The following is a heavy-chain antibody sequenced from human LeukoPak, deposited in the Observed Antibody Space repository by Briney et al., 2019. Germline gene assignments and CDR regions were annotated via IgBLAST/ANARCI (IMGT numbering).Heavy chain of an antibody. CDR3: ARGLGEGYPDY. V-gene: IGHV4-34*01. CDR2: IFDGGRT. J-gene: IGHJ4*02. Sequence: TVPPILTCADHGGSLRRLYRTWLRQPPEKRPEWIGEIFDGGRTNYNPSLKSRVTISGDTSKNQFSLKLSSVTAADTAVYYCARGLGEGYPDYWGQGTLVTVSP. CDR1: GGSLRRLY. D-gene: IGHD5-24*01.